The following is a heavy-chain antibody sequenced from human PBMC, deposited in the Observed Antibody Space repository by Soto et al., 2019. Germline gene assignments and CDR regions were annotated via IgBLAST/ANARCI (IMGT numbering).Heavy chain of an antibody. Sequence: PSDRMALACTVCGGTMSIYYGSGIRQPPGKGLEWIGYIYYSGSTNYNPSLKSRVTISVDTSKNQFSLKLSSVTAADTAVYYCARASRAYYYDSSGYYNCFDPWGQGTLVTVSS. CDR3: ARASRAYYYDSSGYYNCFDP. J-gene: IGHJ5*02. CDR2: IYYSGST. V-gene: IGHV4-59*07. CDR1: GGTMSIYY. D-gene: IGHD3-22*01.